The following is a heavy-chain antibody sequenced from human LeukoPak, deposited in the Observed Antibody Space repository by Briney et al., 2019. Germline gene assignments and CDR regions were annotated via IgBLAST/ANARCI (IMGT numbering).Heavy chain of an antibody. CDR1: GYTFTGYY. V-gene: IGHV1-2*02. Sequence: GASVKVSCKASGYTFTGYYMHWLRQAPGQGLEWMGWINPNSGGTNYAQKFQGRVTMTRDTSISTAYMELSRLRSDDTAVYYCARVPPPPNYDFWSGSLLYYFDYWGQGTLVTVSS. J-gene: IGHJ4*02. CDR2: INPNSGGT. D-gene: IGHD3-3*01. CDR3: ARVPPPPNYDFWSGSLLYYFDY.